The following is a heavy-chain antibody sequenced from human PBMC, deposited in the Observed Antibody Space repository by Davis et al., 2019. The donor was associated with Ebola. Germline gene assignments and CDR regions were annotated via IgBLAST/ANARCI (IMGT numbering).Heavy chain of an antibody. D-gene: IGHD6-6*01. Sequence: GGSLRLSCEASGFTFSNYAMSWVRQAPGKGLEWVSGISDSGGSTYYADSVKGRFTISRDNSKNTLYLQMNSLRAEDTAVYYCATLGSSIAAEGGYWGQGTLVTVSS. CDR2: ISDSGGST. J-gene: IGHJ4*02. CDR3: ATLGSSIAAEGGY. V-gene: IGHV3-23*01. CDR1: GFTFSNYA.